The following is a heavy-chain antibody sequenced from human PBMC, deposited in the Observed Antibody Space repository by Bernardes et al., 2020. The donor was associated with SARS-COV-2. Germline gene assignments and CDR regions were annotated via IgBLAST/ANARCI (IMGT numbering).Heavy chain of an antibody. CDR3: TGDYLY. V-gene: IGHV3-73*01. CDR2: IRSKPKGYAT. J-gene: IGHJ4*02. Sequence: GGSLRLSCAASGFNFSGSAIQWVRQPAGRGLEWIGRIRSKPKGYATTYAASLKGRFVISRDDSRNTAYLQIHSLKVEDTAVYYCTGDYLYWDQGTLVSV. D-gene: IGHD4-17*01. CDR1: GFNFSGSA.